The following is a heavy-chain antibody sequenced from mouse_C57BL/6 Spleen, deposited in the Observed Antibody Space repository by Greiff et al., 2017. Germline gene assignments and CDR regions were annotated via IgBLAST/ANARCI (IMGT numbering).Heavy chain of an antibody. CDR3: ARDYYGSSYWYFDV. CDR1: GFTFSSYA. V-gene: IGHV5-4*01. CDR2: ISDGGSYT. Sequence: EVKLMVSGGGLVKPGGSLKLSCAASGFTFSSYAMSWVRQTPEKRLEWVATISDGGSYTYYPDNVKGRFTISRDNAKNNLYLQMSHLKSEDTAMYYCARDYYGSSYWYFDVWGTGTTVTVSS. D-gene: IGHD1-1*01. J-gene: IGHJ1*03.